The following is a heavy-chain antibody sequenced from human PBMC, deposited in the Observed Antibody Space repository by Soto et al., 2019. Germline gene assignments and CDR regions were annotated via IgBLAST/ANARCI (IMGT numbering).Heavy chain of an antibody. D-gene: IGHD4-17*01. V-gene: IGHV4-4*07. J-gene: IGHJ4*02. CDR2: IYTNGST. CDR1: DDSISTYY. CDR3: ARDSKVDYVEYYFHY. Sequence: PSETLSLTCTVSDDSISTYYWSWIRQPAGKGLEWVGRIYTNGSTTYNPSLKSRVTVSVDTSKKQLSLKLSSVTAADRAVYYCARDSKVDYVEYYFHYWGAGTMVTV.